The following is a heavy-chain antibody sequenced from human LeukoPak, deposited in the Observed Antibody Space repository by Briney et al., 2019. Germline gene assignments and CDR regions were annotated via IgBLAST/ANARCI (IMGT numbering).Heavy chain of an antibody. V-gene: IGHV4-59*01. CDR2: IYYSGST. J-gene: IGHJ4*02. CDR1: GGSISSYY. CDR3: ARQIGYNYGFDY. Sequence: PSETLSLTCTVSGGSISSYYLSWIRQPPGKGLEWIGYIYYSGSTNYNPSLKSRVTISVDTSKNQFSLKLSSVTAADTAVYYCARQIGYNYGFDYWGQGTLVTVSS. D-gene: IGHD5-18*01.